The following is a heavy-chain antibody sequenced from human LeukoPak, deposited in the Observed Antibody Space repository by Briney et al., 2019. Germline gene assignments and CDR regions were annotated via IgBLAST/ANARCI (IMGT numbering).Heavy chain of an antibody. CDR3: ATLGEYYDSSGYYYN. D-gene: IGHD3-22*01. V-gene: IGHV4-34*01. J-gene: IGHJ4*02. CDR1: GGSFSGYY. CDR2: INHSGST. Sequence: SETLSLTCAVYGGSFSGYYWSWIRQPPGKGLEWTGEINHSGSTYYNPSLKSRVTISVDSSKNQFSLKLTSVTAADTAVYYCATLGEYYDSSGYYYNWGQGTLVTVSS.